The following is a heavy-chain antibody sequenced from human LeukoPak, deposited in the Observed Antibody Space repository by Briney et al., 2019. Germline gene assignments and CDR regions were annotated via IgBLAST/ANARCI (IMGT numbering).Heavy chain of an antibody. CDR3: ANLADIVVVPATMYYFDY. Sequence: PGGSLRLSCAASGFTSSSYGMHWVRQAPGKGLEWVAFIRYDGSNKYYADSVKGRFTISRDNSKNTLYLQMNSLRAEDTAVYYCANLADIVVVPATMYYFDYWGQGTLVTVSS. CDR2: IRYDGSNK. J-gene: IGHJ4*02. D-gene: IGHD2-2*01. V-gene: IGHV3-30*02. CDR1: GFTSSSYG.